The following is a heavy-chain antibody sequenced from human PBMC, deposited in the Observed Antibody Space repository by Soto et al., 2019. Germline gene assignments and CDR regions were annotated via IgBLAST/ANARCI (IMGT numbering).Heavy chain of an antibody. CDR1: GYTFTTYD. V-gene: IGHV1-8*01. J-gene: IGHJ6*02. Sequence: QVQLVQSGAEVTKPGASVKVSCKASGYTFTTYDINWVRQATGQGLEWLGWMSPNSGATGYAQKFXGXAXMXXDTSISTAYMELSNLRSEDTAMYFCARGVDAGVDVWGQGTTVTVSS. CDR2: MSPNSGAT. CDR3: ARGVDAGVDV. D-gene: IGHD1-1*01.